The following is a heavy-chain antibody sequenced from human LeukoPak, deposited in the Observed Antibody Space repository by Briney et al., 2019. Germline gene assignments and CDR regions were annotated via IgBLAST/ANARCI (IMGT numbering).Heavy chain of an antibody. CDR1: GYTFTSYD. J-gene: IGHJ5*02. CDR2: MNPNSGNT. CDR3: ARGPGYSSGWSTGMPKRWFDP. D-gene: IGHD6-19*01. V-gene: IGHV1-8*01. Sequence: ASVKVSCKTSGYTFTSYDINWVRQATGQGLEWMGWMNPNSGNTGYAQKFQGRVTMTRNTSINTAYMELSSLRSEDTAVYYCARGPGYSSGWSTGMPKRWFDPWGQGTLVTVSS.